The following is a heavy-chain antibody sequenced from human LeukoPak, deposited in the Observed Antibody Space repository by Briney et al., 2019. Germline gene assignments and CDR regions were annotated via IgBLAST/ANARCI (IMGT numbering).Heavy chain of an antibody. CDR1: GDSIDSYY. V-gene: IGHV4-59*12. Sequence: SETLSLTCAVSGDSIDSYYWSWIRQPPGKGLEWIGYIYYRGTTSYNPFLKSRVTISVDTSKNQFSLKLNSVTAADTAVYYCARLPRYGGYDHFDYWGQGILVIVSS. CDR2: IYYRGTT. D-gene: IGHD5-12*01. CDR3: ARLPRYGGYDHFDY. J-gene: IGHJ4*02.